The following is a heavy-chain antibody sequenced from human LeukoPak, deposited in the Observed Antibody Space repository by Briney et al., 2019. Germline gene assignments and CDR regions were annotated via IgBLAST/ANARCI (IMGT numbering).Heavy chain of an antibody. CDR3: ARDRVTRLGMDWYFDL. CDR2: IIPIFGTA. Sequence: SVKVSCKASGGTFSSYAISWVRQAPGQGLEWMGGIIPIFGTANYAQKFQGRVTITADESTSTAYMELSSLRSEDTAVYYCARDRVTRLGMDWYFDLWGRGTLVTVPS. J-gene: IGHJ2*01. CDR1: GGTFSSYA. D-gene: IGHD4-11*01. V-gene: IGHV1-69*13.